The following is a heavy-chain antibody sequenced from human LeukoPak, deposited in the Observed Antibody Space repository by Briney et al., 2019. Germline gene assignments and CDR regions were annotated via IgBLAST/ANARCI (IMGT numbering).Heavy chain of an antibody. CDR3: ATGGLAVAGTAYYFDY. Sequence: GASVKVSCKVSGYTLTELSMHWVRQAPGKGLEWMGGFDPEDGETIYAQKFQGRVTMTEDTSTDTAYMELSSLRSEDTAVYYCATGGLAVAGTAYYFDYWGQGALVTVSS. CDR1: GYTLTELS. CDR2: FDPEDGET. J-gene: IGHJ4*02. D-gene: IGHD6-19*01. V-gene: IGHV1-24*01.